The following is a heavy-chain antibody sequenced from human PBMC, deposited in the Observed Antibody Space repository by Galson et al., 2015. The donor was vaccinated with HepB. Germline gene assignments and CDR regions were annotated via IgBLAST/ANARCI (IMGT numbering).Heavy chain of an antibody. D-gene: IGHD2-15*01. CDR1: GFTFNNYE. J-gene: IGHJ4*02. V-gene: IGHV1-69*17. CDR2: IIPSFGIG. Sequence: SVRLSCTASGFTFNNYEMNWVRQAPGQGLEWMGEIIPSFGIGNYAQKFKGRVTITADKSTKTSYMQMTSLRSEDTAVYYCGNGGECSGGNCSEGSWGQGTLVTVSS. CDR3: GNGGECSGGNCSEGS.